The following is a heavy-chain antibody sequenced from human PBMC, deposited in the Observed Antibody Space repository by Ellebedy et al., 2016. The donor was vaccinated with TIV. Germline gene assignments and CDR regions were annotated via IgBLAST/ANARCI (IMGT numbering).Heavy chain of an antibody. CDR1: GFTFSTYW. J-gene: IGHJ4*02. CDR3: ARVNNDDSNPLDY. D-gene: IGHD4-11*01. Sequence: GESLKISXAASGFTFSTYWMNWARQAPGKGLEWVANINQDGSDEYYVDSVKGRFTISRDNAKNSLYLQMNSLRAEDTAVYYCARVNNDDSNPLDYWGQGTLVTVSS. V-gene: IGHV3-7*01. CDR2: INQDGSDE.